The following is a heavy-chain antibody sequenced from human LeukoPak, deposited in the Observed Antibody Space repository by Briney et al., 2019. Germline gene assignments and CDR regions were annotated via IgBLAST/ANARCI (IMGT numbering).Heavy chain of an antibody. CDR2: IYSGGST. CDR3: ARGPHGLQLWHYFDY. Sequence: GGSLRLSCAASGFSVSDKYMTWVRQAPGKGLEWLSIIYSGGSTFYADSVKGRFAISRDTSKNTVYLEMNSLRLDDTAVYYCARGPHGLQLWHYFDYWGLGTLVTVSS. V-gene: IGHV3-66*02. D-gene: IGHD5-18*01. J-gene: IGHJ4*02. CDR1: GFSVSDKY.